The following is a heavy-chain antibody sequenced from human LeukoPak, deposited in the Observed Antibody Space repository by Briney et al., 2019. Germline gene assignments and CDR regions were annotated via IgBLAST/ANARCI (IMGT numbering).Heavy chain of an antibody. CDR2: IHYSGAT. J-gene: IGHJ4*02. D-gene: IGHD4-17*01. CDR1: GGSISSSDYY. CDR3: ATKPNGDYYFDY. V-gene: IGHV4-30-4*01. Sequence: SQTLSLTCTVSGGSISSSDYYWSWIRQPPGMGLEWIGYIHYSGATYYNPSLKSRVTLSVDTSKNKFSLRLTSVTAADTAVYYCATKPNGDYYFDYWGQGTLVTVSS.